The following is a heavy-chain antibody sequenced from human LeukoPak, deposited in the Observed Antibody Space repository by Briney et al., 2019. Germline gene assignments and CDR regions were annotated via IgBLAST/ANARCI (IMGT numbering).Heavy chain of an antibody. CDR3: ARVMAVNPDWFDP. J-gene: IGHJ5*02. CDR2: IYNTGST. CDR1: GASISSESYY. Sequence: PSQTLSLTCTVSGASISSESYYWTWIRQPAGEGLEWIGRIYNTGSTKYNPSLKSRVTISIDTSKSQFSLKLNSVTAADTAVYYCARVMAVNPDWFDPGGQGTLVTVSS. D-gene: IGHD5-24*01. V-gene: IGHV4-61*02.